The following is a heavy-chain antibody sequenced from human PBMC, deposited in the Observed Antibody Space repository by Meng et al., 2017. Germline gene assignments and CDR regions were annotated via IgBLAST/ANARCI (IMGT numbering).Heavy chain of an antibody. J-gene: IGHJ6*02. CDR2: ISWDGGST. CDR1: GFTFDDYT. V-gene: IGHV3-43*01. CDR3: AKDVDYGDYGDYGMDV. Sequence: GESLKISCAASGFTFDDYTMHWVRQAPGKGLEWVSLISWDGGSTYYADSVKGRFTISRDNSKNSLYLQMNSLRTEDTALYYCAKDVDYGDYGDYGMDVWGQGTTVNVSS. D-gene: IGHD4-17*01.